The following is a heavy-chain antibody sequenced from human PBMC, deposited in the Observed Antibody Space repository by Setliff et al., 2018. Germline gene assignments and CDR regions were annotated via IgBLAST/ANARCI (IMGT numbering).Heavy chain of an antibody. V-gene: IGHV4-4*02. Sequence: SETLSLTCAVSGASISKTDLWSWVRLPPGKGLEWIGEIFHGGTTKSNPSLKSRVTISIDKSKNQFSLSLTSVTAADTAVYYCARDKGYNHYYMDVWGKGTTVTVSS. CDR3: ARDKGYNHYYMDV. J-gene: IGHJ6*03. CDR1: GASISKTDL. CDR2: IFHGGTT.